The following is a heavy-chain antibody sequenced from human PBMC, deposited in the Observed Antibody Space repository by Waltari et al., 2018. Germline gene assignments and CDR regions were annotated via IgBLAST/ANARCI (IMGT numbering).Heavy chain of an antibody. J-gene: IGHJ4*02. CDR1: GFTFANYG. D-gene: IGHD1-26*01. CDR2: KSGSGGNT. V-gene: IGHV3-23*04. CDR3: AESSGSYYEVFDR. Sequence: EVRLVESGGGLVQRGGSLRLSCAASGFTFANYGMSWVRQAPGEVLGGVSSKSGSGGNTSYADCVKGRFTMCKDFSKNTLVLQMNSVRGDDTADYYCAESSGSYYEVFDRWGRGTLVTVSS.